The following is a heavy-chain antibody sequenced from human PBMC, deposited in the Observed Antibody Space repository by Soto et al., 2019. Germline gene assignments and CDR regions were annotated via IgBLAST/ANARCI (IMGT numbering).Heavy chain of an antibody. CDR3: ARDPGYYYDSRVDPPFDY. CDR1: GFTFSDYY. D-gene: IGHD3-22*01. Sequence: QVQLMESGGGLVKPGGSLRLSCAASGFTFSDYYMSWIRQAPGKGLEWVSYISSSSSYTNYADSVKGRFTISRDNAKNSLYRQMNSLRAEDTAVYYCARDPGYYYDSRVDPPFDYWGQGTLVTVSS. J-gene: IGHJ4*02. V-gene: IGHV3-11*06. CDR2: ISSSSSYT.